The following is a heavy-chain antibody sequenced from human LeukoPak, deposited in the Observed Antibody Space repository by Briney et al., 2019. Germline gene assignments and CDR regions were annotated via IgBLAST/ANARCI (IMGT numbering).Heavy chain of an antibody. J-gene: IGHJ4*02. Sequence: GGSLRLSCAASGFTFNNAWMSWVRQAPGKGLEWVGRIKSKTDGGTTDYAAPVKGRFTISRDDSKNTLYLQMSSLKTEDTAVYYCTTDPSIVVVIGIGYWGQGTLVTVSS. CDR1: GFTFNNAW. CDR3: TTDPSIVVVIGIGY. CDR2: IKSKTDGGTT. V-gene: IGHV3-15*01. D-gene: IGHD2-21*01.